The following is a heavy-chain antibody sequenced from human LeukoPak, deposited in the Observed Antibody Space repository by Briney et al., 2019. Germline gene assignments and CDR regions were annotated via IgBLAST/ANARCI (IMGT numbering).Heavy chain of an antibody. CDR3: AKDSLQWLDNPPLAFDI. D-gene: IGHD6-19*01. CDR1: GFTFSSYA. J-gene: IGHJ3*02. CDR2: ISGSGGST. Sequence: GGSLRLSCAASGFTFSSYAMSWVRQAPGKGLEWVSAISGSGGSTYYADSVKGRFTISRDNSKNTLYLQMNSLRAEDTAVYYCAKDSLQWLDNPPLAFDIWGQGTMVTVSP. V-gene: IGHV3-23*01.